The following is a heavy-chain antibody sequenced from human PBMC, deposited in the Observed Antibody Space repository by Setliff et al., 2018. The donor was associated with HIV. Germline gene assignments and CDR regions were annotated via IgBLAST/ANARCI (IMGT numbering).Heavy chain of an antibody. V-gene: IGHV4-38-2*01. CDR3: ARVDTMLLFFDL. J-gene: IGHJ4*02. D-gene: IGHD3-10*02. CDR2: VYYSGST. Sequence: SETLSLTCVVSGYSVTSGYYWGWIRQSPGKGLEWIGSVYYSGSTYHNPSLKSRITISIDTSKDHFSLHLTSVTAADTAIYYCARVDTMLLFFDLWGQGTLVTVSS. CDR1: GYSVTSGYY.